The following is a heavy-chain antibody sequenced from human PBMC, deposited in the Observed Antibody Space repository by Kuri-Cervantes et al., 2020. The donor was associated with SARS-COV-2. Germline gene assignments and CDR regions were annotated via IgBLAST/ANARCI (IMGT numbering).Heavy chain of an antibody. CDR1: GFTFSSYA. Sequence: GGSLRLSCAASGFTFSSYAMSWVRQAPGKGLEWVSAISGSGGSTYYADSVKGRFTISRDNSKNTLYLQMNSLRAEGTAVYYCAKLGGGISAPDIWGQGTMVTVSS. V-gene: IGHV3-23*01. CDR2: ISGSGGST. J-gene: IGHJ3*02. CDR3: AKLGGGISAPDI. D-gene: IGHD3-16*01.